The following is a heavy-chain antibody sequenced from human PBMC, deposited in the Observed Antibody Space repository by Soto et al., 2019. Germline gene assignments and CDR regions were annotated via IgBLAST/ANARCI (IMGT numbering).Heavy chain of an antibody. CDR2: IIPIFGTA. D-gene: IGHD3-22*01. V-gene: IGHV1-69*12. CDR1: GGTFSSYA. CDR3: ASMVNTYYYDSSGYTEYCQH. Sequence: QVQLVQSGAEVKKPGSSVKVSCKASGGTFSSYAISWVRQAPGQGLEWMGGIIPIFGTANYAQKFQGRVTITADQSTSTAYMELSNLRSEDTAVYYCASMVNTYYYDSSGYTEYCQHWCHGTLVAVGS. J-gene: IGHJ1*01.